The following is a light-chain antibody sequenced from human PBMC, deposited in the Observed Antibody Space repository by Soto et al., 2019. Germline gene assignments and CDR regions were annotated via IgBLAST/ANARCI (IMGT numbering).Light chain of an antibody. CDR1: QSVSSN. J-gene: IGKJ1*01. CDR3: QQYNNWPPWT. Sequence: EIVMTQSPATLSVSPGERATLSCRASQSVSSNLAWYQQKPVQAPRLLIYGASTRATGIPARFSGSGSGTEFTLTISSLQSEDFAVYYCQQYNNWPPWTFGQGNKVESK. V-gene: IGKV3-15*01. CDR2: GAS.